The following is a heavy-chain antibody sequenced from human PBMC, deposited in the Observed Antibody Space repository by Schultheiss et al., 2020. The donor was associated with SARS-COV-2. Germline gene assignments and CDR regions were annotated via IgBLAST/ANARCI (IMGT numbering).Heavy chain of an antibody. CDR3: ARDGSSGTTRGSFDY. J-gene: IGHJ4*02. Sequence: GESLKISCAASGFSFSNYEIHWVRQAPGKGLEWVAVISDDGSNKYYADSVKGRLTISRDNSKNTLYLHLNSLRAEDTAVYYCARDGSSGTTRGSFDYWGQGSLVTVSS. D-gene: IGHD1-7*01. CDR1: GFSFSNYE. V-gene: IGHV3-30-3*01. CDR2: ISDDGSNK.